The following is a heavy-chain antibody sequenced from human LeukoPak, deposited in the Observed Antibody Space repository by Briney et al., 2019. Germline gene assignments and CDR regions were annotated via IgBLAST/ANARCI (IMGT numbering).Heavy chain of an antibody. Sequence: GASVKVSCKASGYTFTSYYMHWVRQAPGQGLEWMGIINPSGGSTSYAQKFQGRVTMTRNTSISTAYMELSSLRSEDTAVYYCARGRFRAGSDWGQGTLVTVSS. D-gene: IGHD3-10*01. J-gene: IGHJ4*02. CDR2: INPSGGST. CDR1: GYTFTSYY. V-gene: IGHV1-46*01. CDR3: ARGRFRAGSD.